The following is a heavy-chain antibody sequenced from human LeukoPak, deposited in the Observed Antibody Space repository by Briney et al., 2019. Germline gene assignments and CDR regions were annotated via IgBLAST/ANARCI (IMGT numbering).Heavy chain of an antibody. J-gene: IGHJ4*02. V-gene: IGHV3-23*01. Sequence: PGGSLRLSCAASGFTFSSYAMSWVRQAPGKGLEWVSAISGSGGSTYYPDSVKGRFTISRDNSKNTLYLQMKSLRAEDTAVYYCARDPPGIAASVSGGWGQGILVTVSS. CDR3: ARDPPGIAASVSGG. D-gene: IGHD6-13*01. CDR1: GFTFSSYA. CDR2: ISGSGGST.